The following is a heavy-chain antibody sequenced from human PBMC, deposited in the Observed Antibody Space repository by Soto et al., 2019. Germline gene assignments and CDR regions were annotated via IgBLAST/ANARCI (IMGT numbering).Heavy chain of an antibody. CDR1: GGTFSSYA. CDR3: ARARIDYGDYVAYYCGMDV. D-gene: IGHD4-17*01. CDR2: IIPIFGTA. Sequence: QVQLVQSGAEVKKPGSSVKVSCKASGGTFSSYAISWVRQAPGQGLEWMGGIIPIFGTANYAQKFQGRVTITADESTSTAYMELSSLRSEDTAVYYWARARIDYGDYVAYYCGMDVWGQGTTVTVSS. J-gene: IGHJ6*02. V-gene: IGHV1-69*12.